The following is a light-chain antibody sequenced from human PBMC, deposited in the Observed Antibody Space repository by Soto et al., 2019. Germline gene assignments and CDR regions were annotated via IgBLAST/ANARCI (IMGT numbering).Light chain of an antibody. CDR3: LLYAGVSTFV. J-gene: IGLJ1*01. Sequence: QSVLTQPASVSGSPGQSITISCTGSTRDVAIYNLVSWYRQHPGNAPNLIIYEGNKRPSGTYNRFSGSTSGNTASLTISGLQAEDADDYYCLLYAGVSTFVFGTGTKVTVL. CDR1: TRDVAIYNL. CDR2: EGN. V-gene: IGLV2-23*03.